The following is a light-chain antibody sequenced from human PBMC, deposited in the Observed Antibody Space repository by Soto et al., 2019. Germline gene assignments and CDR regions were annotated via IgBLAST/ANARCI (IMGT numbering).Light chain of an antibody. CDR3: QQSYSTLWT. CDR2: AAS. CDR1: QSISSY. V-gene: IGKV1-39*01. Sequence: DIQMTQSPSSLSASVGDIVTITCRASQSISSYLNWYQQKPGKAPKLLIYAASSLQSGVPSRFSGSGSGTDFTLTISSLQPENFATYYCQQSYSTLWTFGQGTKV. J-gene: IGKJ1*01.